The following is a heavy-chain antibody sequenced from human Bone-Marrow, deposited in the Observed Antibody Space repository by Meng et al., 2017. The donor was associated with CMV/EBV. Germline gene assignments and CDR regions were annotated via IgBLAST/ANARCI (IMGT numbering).Heavy chain of an antibody. CDR3: AKHEVVTATPIDY. V-gene: IGHV3-23*01. Sequence: WAASGFNFSNYAMSWVRQAPGKGLEWVSGISGGGSSTYYADSVKGRFTISRDNSKNMLYLQMNSLRAEDTAIYYCAKHEVVTATPIDYWGQGTLVTVSS. D-gene: IGHD2-21*02. CDR1: GFNFSNYA. J-gene: IGHJ4*02. CDR2: ISGGGSST.